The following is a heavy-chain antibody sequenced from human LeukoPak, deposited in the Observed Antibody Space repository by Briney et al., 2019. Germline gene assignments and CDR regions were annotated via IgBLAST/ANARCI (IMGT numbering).Heavy chain of an antibody. J-gene: IGHJ5*02. CDR1: GGSISSYY. V-gene: IGHV4-59*08. D-gene: IGHD2-15*01. Sequence: SETLSLTCTVSGGSISSYYWSWIRRPPGKGLEWIGYIYYSGSTNYNPSLKSRVTISVDTSKNQFSLKLSSVTAADTAVYYCARHPYSTNWFDPWGQGTLVTVSS. CDR2: IYYSGST. CDR3: ARHPYSTNWFDP.